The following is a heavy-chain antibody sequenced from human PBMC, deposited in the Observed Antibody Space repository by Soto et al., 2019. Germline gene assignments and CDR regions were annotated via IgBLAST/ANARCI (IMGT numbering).Heavy chain of an antibody. CDR2: INAGSADI. J-gene: IGHJ4*02. CDR1: GYTFTTYA. V-gene: IGHV1-3*01. Sequence: ASVKVSCKASGYTFTTYALHWVRQAPGQRLEWMGWINAGSADIKYSQKFQGRVTITRDTSASTVYMELSSLRSEDTAVYYCARTRITGTLFDYWGQGTLVTVSS. CDR3: ARTRITGTLFDY. D-gene: IGHD1-20*01.